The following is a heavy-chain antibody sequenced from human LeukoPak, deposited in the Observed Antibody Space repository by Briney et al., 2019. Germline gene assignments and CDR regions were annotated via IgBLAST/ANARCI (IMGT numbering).Heavy chain of an antibody. CDR3: ATARIEDSGSYSSLDY. V-gene: IGHV1-24*01. D-gene: IGHD1-26*01. CDR2: FDPEDGET. Sequence: ASVKVSCKVSGYTLTELSMHWLRQAPGKGLEWMGGFDPEDGETIYAQKFQGRVTMTEDTSTDTAYMELSSLRSEDTAVYYCATARIEDSGSYSSLDYWGQGTLVTVSS. J-gene: IGHJ4*02. CDR1: GYTLTELS.